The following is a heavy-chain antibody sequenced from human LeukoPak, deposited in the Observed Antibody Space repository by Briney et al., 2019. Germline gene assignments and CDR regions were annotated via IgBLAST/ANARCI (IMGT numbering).Heavy chain of an antibody. CDR2: ISSNGGST. CDR3: ARLGGIQLNY. D-gene: IGHD5-18*01. CDR1: GFTFSNYA. V-gene: IGHV3-64*01. J-gene: IGHJ4*02. Sequence: PGGSLRLSCAASGFTFSNYAMYWVRQAPGKGLEYVSGISSNGGSTSYGNFVKGRFTISRDNFKSTLYLQVGSLRAEDMAVYYCARLGGIQLNYWGQGTLVTVSS.